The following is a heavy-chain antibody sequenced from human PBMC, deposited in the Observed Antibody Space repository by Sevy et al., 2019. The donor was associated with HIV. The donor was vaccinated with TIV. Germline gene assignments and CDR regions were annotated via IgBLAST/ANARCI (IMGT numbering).Heavy chain of an antibody. CDR1: GFTFSSYS. Sequence: GGSLRLSCAASGFTFSSYSMNWVRQAPGKGLEWVSSISSSSSYIYYADSVKGRFTISRDNAKNSLYLQMNSLRAEDTAVYYCARDERRLYSSSWYGYYYYGMDVWGQGTMVTVS. J-gene: IGHJ6*02. CDR3: ARDERRLYSSSWYGYYYYGMDV. D-gene: IGHD6-13*01. CDR2: ISSSSSYI. V-gene: IGHV3-21*01.